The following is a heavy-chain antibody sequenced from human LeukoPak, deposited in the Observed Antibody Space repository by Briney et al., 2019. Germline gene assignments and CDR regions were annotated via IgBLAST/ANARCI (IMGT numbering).Heavy chain of an antibody. D-gene: IGHD6-13*01. J-gene: IGHJ4*02. CDR1: GFNLRDYV. V-gene: IGHV3-30*14. CDR3: AKDTSPSAEAGIFDS. Sequence: ERSLRLSCAASGFNLRDYVRYWVRQAPGKGLEWLAATPYDGTSEYYADSVKGRFSVSRDNSKNILYLQMSSLRPEDAALYYCAKDTSPSAEAGIFDSWGQGTLVTVSS. CDR2: TPYDGTSE.